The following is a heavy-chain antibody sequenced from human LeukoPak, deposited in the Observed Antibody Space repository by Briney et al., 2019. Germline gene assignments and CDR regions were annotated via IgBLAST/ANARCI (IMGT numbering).Heavy chain of an antibody. V-gene: IGHV3-21*01. CDR3: AKDGGGSSFRSYYYYYYMDV. CDR2: ISASSTNV. D-gene: IGHD6-13*01. J-gene: IGHJ6*03. Sequence: GGSLRLSCAASGFTFDSHTVIWVRQAPGKGLEWVASISASSTNVFYADSVKGRFTISRDNSKNSLFLQMNSLRAEDTAVYYCAKDGGGSSFRSYYYYYYMDVWGKGTTVTVSS. CDR1: GFTFDSHT.